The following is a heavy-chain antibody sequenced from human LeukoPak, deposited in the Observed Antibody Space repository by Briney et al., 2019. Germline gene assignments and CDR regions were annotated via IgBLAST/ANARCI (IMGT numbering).Heavy chain of an antibody. J-gene: IGHJ6*03. V-gene: IGHV4-39*01. D-gene: IGHD2-15*01. CDR1: GGSTSSSAYH. CDR3: ARHARHGCSGGSCSDYYYYYMDV. CDR2: INHSGST. Sequence: SETLSLTCSVSGGSTSSSAYHWSWIRQPPGKGLEWIGEINHSGSTNYNPSLKSRVTISVDTSKNQFSLKLSSVTAADTAVYYCARHARHGCSGGSCSDYYYYYMDVWGKGTTVTISS.